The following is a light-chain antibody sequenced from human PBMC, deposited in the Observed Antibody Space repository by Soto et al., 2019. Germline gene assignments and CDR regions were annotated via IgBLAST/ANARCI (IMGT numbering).Light chain of an antibody. J-gene: IGKJ1*01. CDR3: QQYNNWPPP. CDR1: QSVSSN. CDR2: GAS. V-gene: IGKV3-15*01. Sequence: EIVMTQSPSTLSVSPGERATLSCRASQSVSSNLAWYQRKPGQAPRLLIYGASTRATGIPARFSGSGSGTEFTLTISSLQSEDFAVYYCQQYNNWPPPFGQGTKVDIK.